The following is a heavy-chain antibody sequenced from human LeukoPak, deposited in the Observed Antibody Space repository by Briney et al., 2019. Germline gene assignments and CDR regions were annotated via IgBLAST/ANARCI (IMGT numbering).Heavy chain of an antibody. CDR1: GYTFTVYY. CDR3: ARTVVVPATWFDP. V-gene: IGHV1-2*02. D-gene: IGHD2-2*01. CDR2: INPNSGGT. J-gene: IGHJ5*02. Sequence: ASVKVSCKASGYTFTVYYMHWGRQAPGQGLEWMGWINPNSGGTNYAQKFQGRVTMTRDTSISTAYMELSRLRSDDTAVYYCARTVVVPATWFDPWGQGTLVTVSS.